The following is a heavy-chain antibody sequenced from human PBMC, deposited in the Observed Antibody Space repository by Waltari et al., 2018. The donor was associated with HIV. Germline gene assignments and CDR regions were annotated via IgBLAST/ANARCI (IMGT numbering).Heavy chain of an antibody. J-gene: IGHJ4*02. CDR3: ARVPGVSSIAARRFDY. CDR2: IYYSGRT. CDR1: GVSISGYY. Sequence: QVHLQESGPGLAKPSETLSLTCTVSGVSISGYYWNWIRQPSGKGLEWIGYIYYSGRTNYNPSLQSRITISVDTSKSQFSLKLSSVTAADTAVYYCARVPGVSSIAARRFDYWGQGSLVTVSS. V-gene: IGHV4-59*01. D-gene: IGHD6-6*01.